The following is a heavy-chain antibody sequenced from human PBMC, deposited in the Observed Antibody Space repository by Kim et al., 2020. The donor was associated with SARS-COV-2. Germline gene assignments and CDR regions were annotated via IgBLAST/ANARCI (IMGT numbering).Heavy chain of an antibody. CDR1: GDSIGNYH. CDR2: TENT. CDR3: AMYIVGNGGRGY. D-gene: IGHD1-1*01. V-gene: IGHV4-4*09. Sequence: SETLSLTCIVSGDSIGNYHWSWIRQPPGKGLEWIGTENTKYSRSLESRATMSVDTSQNQFSLKLYPVTVADTAIYYCAMYIVGNGGRGYWGPGTLVTVSS. J-gene: IGHJ4*02.